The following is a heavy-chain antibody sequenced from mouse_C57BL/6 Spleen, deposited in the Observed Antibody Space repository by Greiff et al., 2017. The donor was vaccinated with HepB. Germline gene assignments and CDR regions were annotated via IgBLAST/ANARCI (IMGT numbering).Heavy chain of an antibody. V-gene: IGHV3-6*01. CDR3: AREGAITTVVAPFDY. J-gene: IGHJ2*01. CDR1: GYSITGGYY. D-gene: IGHD1-1*01. CDR2: ISYDGSN. Sequence: EVQLVESGPGLVKPSQSLSLTCSVTGYSITGGYYWNWIRQFPGNKLEWMGYISYDGSNNYNPSLKNRISITRDTSKNQFFLKLNSVTTEDTATYYCAREGAITTVVAPFDYWGQGTTLTVSS.